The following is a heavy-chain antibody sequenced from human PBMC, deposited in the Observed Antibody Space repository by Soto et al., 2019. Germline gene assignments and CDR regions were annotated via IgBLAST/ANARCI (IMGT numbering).Heavy chain of an antibody. CDR3: ARDTYSGYDFGL. D-gene: IGHD5-12*01. Sequence: SETLSLTCSVSGASVAGGSYYWSWVRQPPGEGLEWIGYIPSRGRPFYNPSLTSRGTISADTSKNQLSLQLTSVTAADTAVYYCARDTYSGYDFGLWGQGTLVTVSS. CDR1: GASVAGGSYY. J-gene: IGHJ5*02. V-gene: IGHV4-30-4*01. CDR2: IPSRGRP.